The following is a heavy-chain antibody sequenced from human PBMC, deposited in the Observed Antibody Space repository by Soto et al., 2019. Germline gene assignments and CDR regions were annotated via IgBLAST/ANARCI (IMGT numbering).Heavy chain of an antibody. D-gene: IGHD4-17*01. J-gene: IGHJ5*01. CDR2: ITASGGRT. V-gene: IGHV3-23*01. Sequence: EVHLLESGGGLVQPGGSLRLSCTASGFTFSSYAMTWVGQAPGRGLEGVSGITASGGRTFYADSAKGRFTISRDNSRSTLYLQMNSLRAEDTAVYYCAKDTRYADYVRWFDSWGQGTLVTVSS. CDR1: GFTFSSYA. CDR3: AKDTRYADYVRWFDS.